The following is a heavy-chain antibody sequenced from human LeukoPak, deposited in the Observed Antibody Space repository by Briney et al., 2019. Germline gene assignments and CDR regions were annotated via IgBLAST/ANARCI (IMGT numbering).Heavy chain of an antibody. V-gene: IGHV1-46*01. CDR1: GYTFTSYY. Sequence: ASVKVSCKASGYTFTSYYMHWVRQAPGQGLEWMGIINPSGGSTSYAQKFQGRVTMTRDASTSTVYMELSSLRSEDTAVYYCARDLGHDYGGNSVSSPYYFDYWGQGTLVTVSS. CDR2: INPSGGST. J-gene: IGHJ4*02. CDR3: ARDLGHDYGGNSVSSPYYFDY. D-gene: IGHD4-23*01.